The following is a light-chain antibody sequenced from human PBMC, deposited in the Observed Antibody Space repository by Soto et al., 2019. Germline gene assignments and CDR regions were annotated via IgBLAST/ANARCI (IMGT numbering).Light chain of an antibody. V-gene: IGLV2-23*01. J-gene: IGLJ7*01. CDR2: EGS. CDR3: CSYAGSRV. CDR1: RSDVGSYNL. Sequence: QSVLTQPASVSGSPGQSITISCTGTRSDVGSYNLVSWYQQHPGKAPKLMIYEGSKRPSGVSNRFSGSKSGNTASLTISGLQAEDEADYYCCSYAGSRVFGGGTQLTVL.